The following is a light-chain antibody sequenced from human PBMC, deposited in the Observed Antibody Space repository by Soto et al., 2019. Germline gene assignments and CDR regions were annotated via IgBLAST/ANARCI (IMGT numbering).Light chain of an antibody. J-gene: IGKJ4*01. CDR3: QQRSNWPPGLT. CDR1: QSVSSSY. CDR2: GAS. Sequence: EIVLTQSTVTLSLSPGERATLSCRAIQSVSSSYLAWYQQKPGQAPRLLIYGASSRATGIPARFSGSGSGTDFTLTISSLEPEDFAVYYCQQRSNWPPGLTFGGGTKVDIK. V-gene: IGKV3D-20*02.